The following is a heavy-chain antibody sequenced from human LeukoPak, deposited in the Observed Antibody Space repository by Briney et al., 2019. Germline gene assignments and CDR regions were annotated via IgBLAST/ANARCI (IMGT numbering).Heavy chain of an antibody. J-gene: IGHJ4*02. CDR3: AKDRQWLADWLWVWDY. Sequence: GGSLRLSCAASGFTFSSYAMSWVRQAPGKGLEWVSAISGSGGSTYYADSVKGRFTISRDNSKNTLYLQMNSLRAEDTAVYYCAKDRQWLADWLWVWDYWGQGTLVTVSS. V-gene: IGHV3-23*01. CDR1: GFTFSSYA. CDR2: ISGSGGST. D-gene: IGHD6-19*01.